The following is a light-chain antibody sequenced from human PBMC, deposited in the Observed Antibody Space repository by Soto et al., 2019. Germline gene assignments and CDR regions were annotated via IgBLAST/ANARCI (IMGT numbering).Light chain of an antibody. CDR2: GPS. Sequence: DIQMTQSPSSLSASVGDRVTITCRASQSSRSYLNWYHQKSGKTPQLLIYGPSNLRSASPSRFTGSGSGTPFTLTISSLQTEGVATEYCQQGYSTAYTFSQGTKLE. CDR1: QSSRSY. CDR3: QQGYSTAYT. J-gene: IGKJ2*01. V-gene: IGKV1-39*01.